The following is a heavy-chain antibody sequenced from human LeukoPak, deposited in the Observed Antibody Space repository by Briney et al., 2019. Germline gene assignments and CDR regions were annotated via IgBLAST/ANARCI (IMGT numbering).Heavy chain of an antibody. Sequence: GGSLRLSCAASGFTFSDYYMSWIRQAPRKGLEWVSYISSGSTIYYADSVKGRFTISRDNAKNSLYLQMNSLRAEDTAVYYCARAYYDSSGYYYGVYFDYWGQGTLVTVSS. CDR2: ISSGSTI. V-gene: IGHV3-11*01. CDR3: ARAYYDSSGYYYGVYFDY. D-gene: IGHD3-22*01. CDR1: GFTFSDYY. J-gene: IGHJ4*02.